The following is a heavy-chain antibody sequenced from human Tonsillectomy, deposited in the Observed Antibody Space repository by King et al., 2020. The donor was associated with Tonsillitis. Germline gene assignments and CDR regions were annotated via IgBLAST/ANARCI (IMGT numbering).Heavy chain of an antibody. D-gene: IGHD6-19*01. J-gene: IGHJ6*02. CDR3: ARGGSSGWSYYYGMDV. CDR1: GFTFSSYG. CDR2: IWYDGSNK. V-gene: IGHV3-33*01. Sequence: VQLVESGGGVVQPGRSLRLSCAASGFTFSSYGMHWVRQAPGKGLEWGAVIWYDGSNKYYADSVKGRFTISRDNSKNTLYLQMNSLRAEDTAVYYCARGGSSGWSYYYGMDVWGQGTTVTVSS.